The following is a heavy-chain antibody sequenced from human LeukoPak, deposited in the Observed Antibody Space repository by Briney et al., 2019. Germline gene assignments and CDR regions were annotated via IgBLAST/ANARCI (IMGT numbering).Heavy chain of an antibody. CDR1: GFTISSYA. V-gene: IGHV3-23*01. CDR3: AKDRDYDWGPGDY. CDR2: ISGSGGST. J-gene: IGHJ4*02. Sequence: GGSLRLSCAASGFTISSYAMSWVRQAPGKGLEWVSAISGSGGSTYYTDPVKGRFTISRDNSKNTLYLQMNSLRAEDTAVYYCAKDRDYDWGPGDYWGQGTLVTVSS. D-gene: IGHD3-16*01.